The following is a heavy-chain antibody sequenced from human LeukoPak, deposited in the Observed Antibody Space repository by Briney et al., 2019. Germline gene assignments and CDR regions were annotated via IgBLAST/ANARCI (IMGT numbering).Heavy chain of an antibody. V-gene: IGHV3-74*01. CDR3: ARGWFGPDS. D-gene: IGHD3-10*01. CDR2: ISNDGTST. Sequence: GGSLTRSCAASGVTFSSHSMHWVRQAPGKGLVWVSGISNDGTSTTYADSVKGRFTISRDNAKNTLYLQMHSLRAEDTAVYSCARGWFGPDSCGQGTLVTVSS. J-gene: IGHJ5*01. CDR1: GVTFSSHS.